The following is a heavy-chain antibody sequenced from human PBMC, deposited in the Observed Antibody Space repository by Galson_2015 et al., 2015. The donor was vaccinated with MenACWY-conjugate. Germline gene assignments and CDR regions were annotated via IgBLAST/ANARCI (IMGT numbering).Heavy chain of an antibody. V-gene: IGHV3-66*01. Sequence: SLRLSCAASGFTVSSNYMTWVRRAPGKGLEWVSLIYAGGSTYYTESVKGRFTISRDNSKNTLSLQMNSLRAEDTAVYYCTRDSWGGGANWGQGTLVTVSS. CDR2: IYAGGST. D-gene: IGHD3-16*01. CDR3: TRDSWGGGAN. J-gene: IGHJ4*02. CDR1: GFTVSSNY.